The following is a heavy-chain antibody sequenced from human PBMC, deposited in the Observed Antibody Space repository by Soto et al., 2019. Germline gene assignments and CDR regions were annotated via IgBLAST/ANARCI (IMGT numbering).Heavy chain of an antibody. J-gene: IGHJ5*01. D-gene: IGHD2-15*01. CDR3: ARASSAVCGGGSCYRLDSSFDS. V-gene: IGHV1-69*01. CDR2: IIPLFGTP. Sequence: QVQLVQSGAEVKKPGSSLKVSCKTSGASFSTSGISWVRQAPGQGLEWMGGIIPLFGTPKYARKFQDRVSISADESATTVYMELSSLSSEDTAVYSCARASSAVCGGGSCYRLDSSFDSWGQGSLVIVSS. CDR1: GASFSTSG.